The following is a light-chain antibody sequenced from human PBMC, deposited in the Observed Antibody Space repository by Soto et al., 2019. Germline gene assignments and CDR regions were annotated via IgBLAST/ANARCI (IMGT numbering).Light chain of an antibody. J-gene: IGKJ1*01. V-gene: IGKV1-6*01. CDR1: QDIRNT. CDR2: AAS. CDR3: LQYYNFSGT. Sequence: AIQMTQSPSSLSASVGDRVAISCRASQDIRNTVAWYQQKPGEAPKLLIFAASNLQSGVPSRFSGSGSVTDFTLAITGLQPEDFATYYCLQYYNFSGTFGQGTKVEVK.